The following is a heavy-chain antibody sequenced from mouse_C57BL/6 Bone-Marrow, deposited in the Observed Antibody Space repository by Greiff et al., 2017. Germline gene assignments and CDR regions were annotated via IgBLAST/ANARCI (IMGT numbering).Heavy chain of an antibody. Sequence: VKLQQPGAELVKPGASVKLSCKASGYTFTSYWMHWVKQRPGRGLEWIGRIDPNSGGTKYNEKFKSKATLTVDKPSSTAYMQLSSRTSEDSAVYYYARTPNWVYYYAMDYWGQGTSVTLAS. V-gene: IGHV1-72*01. CDR2: IDPNSGGT. D-gene: IGHD4-1*01. CDR1: GYTFTSYW. CDR3: ARTPNWVYYYAMDY. J-gene: IGHJ4*01.